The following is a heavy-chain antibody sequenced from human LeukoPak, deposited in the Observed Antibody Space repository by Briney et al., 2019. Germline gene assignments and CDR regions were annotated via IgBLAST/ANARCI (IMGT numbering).Heavy chain of an antibody. CDR3: ARGLTIEHWFDP. CDR1: GFTFSSYE. V-gene: IGHV3-48*03. Sequence: GGSLRLSCAASGFTFSSYEMNWVRQAPGKGLDWVSYISTSGSTIYYADSVKGRFTISRDNAKNSLYLQMNSLRAEDTAVYYCARGLTIEHWFDPWGQGTLVTVSS. CDR2: ISTSGSTI. J-gene: IGHJ5*02. D-gene: IGHD3-10*01.